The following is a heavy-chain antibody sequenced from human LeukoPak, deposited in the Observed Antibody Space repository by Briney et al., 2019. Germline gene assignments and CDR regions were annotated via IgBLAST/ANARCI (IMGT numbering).Heavy chain of an antibody. CDR2: IKSKTDGGTT. Sequence: GGSLRLSCAASGFTFSNAWMSWVRQAPGKGLEWVGHIKSKTDGGTTDYAAPVKGRFTMSKDDSENTLYLQMNSLTTQDTAVYYCTTERFYSGSPPRRIHYWGQGTLVTVSS. J-gene: IGHJ4*02. CDR3: TTERFYSGSPPRRIHY. CDR1: GFTFSNAW. D-gene: IGHD1-26*01. V-gene: IGHV3-15*01.